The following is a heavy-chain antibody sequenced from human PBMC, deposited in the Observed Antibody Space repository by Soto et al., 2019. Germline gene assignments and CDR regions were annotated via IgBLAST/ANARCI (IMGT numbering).Heavy chain of an antibody. Sequence: GGSLRLSCAASGFTFSSYSMNWVRQAPGKGLEWVSYISSSSSTIYYADSVKGRFTISRDNAKNSLYLQMNSLRDEDTAVYYCARETKPKTHRLEWSPSGRRGNWFDPWGQGTLVTVSS. CDR3: ARETKPKTHRLEWSPSGRRGNWFDP. D-gene: IGHD3-3*01. V-gene: IGHV3-48*02. CDR1: GFTFSSYS. J-gene: IGHJ5*02. CDR2: ISSSSSTI.